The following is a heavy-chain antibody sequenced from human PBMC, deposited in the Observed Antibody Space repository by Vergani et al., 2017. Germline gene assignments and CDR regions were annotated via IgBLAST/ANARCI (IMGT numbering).Heavy chain of an antibody. CDR2: IRSKANSYAT. CDR3: TSVVVPAAIWMGLYYYYSMDV. Sequence: EVQLVESGGGLVQPGGSLKLSCAASGFTFSGSAMHWVRQASGKGLEWVGRIRSKANSYATAYAASVKGRFTISRDDSKNTAYLQMNSLKTEDTAVYYCTSVVVPAAIWMGLYYYYSMDVWGQGTTVTVSS. V-gene: IGHV3-73*02. CDR1: GFTFSGSA. J-gene: IGHJ6*02. D-gene: IGHD2-2*01.